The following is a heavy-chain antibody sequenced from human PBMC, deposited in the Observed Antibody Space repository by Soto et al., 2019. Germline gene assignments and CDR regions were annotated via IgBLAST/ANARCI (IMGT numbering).Heavy chain of an antibody. V-gene: IGHV1-69*01. Sequence: QVQLVQSGAEVKKPWSSVKVSCKASGVTINSFAVTWVRQAPGQGFQWLGGITPLFETTNYAQNFQGRVTITADESTTTSHMESRGLASDDTAVYYCARGFGGYFDVWGQGTLVIVSS. D-gene: IGHD2-15*01. J-gene: IGHJ4*02. CDR1: GVTINSFA. CDR3: ARGFGGYFDV. CDR2: ITPLFETT.